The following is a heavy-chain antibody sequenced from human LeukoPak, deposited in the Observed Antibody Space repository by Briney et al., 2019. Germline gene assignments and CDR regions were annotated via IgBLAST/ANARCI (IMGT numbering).Heavy chain of an antibody. D-gene: IGHD3-10*01. CDR3: ARGPPKDFGSGSSWFDP. Sequence: PQASVKVSCKASGYTSTSYDINWLRQATGQGLEWMGWMNPNSGNAAYAQKFRGRVTMTRNTSITTAYMELSSLTSEDTAVYYCARGPPKDFGSGSSWFDPWGQGALVTVSS. CDR1: GYTSTSYD. J-gene: IGHJ5*02. V-gene: IGHV1-8*01. CDR2: MNPNSGNA.